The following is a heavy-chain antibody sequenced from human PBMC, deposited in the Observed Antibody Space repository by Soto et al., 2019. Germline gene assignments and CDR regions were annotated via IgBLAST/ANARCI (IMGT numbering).Heavy chain of an antibody. CDR3: AKERDREYYDILTGYYASPFDY. CDR2: ISGSGDST. CDR1: GFTFSSYA. Sequence: EVQLLESGGSLVQPGGSLRLSCAASGFTFSSYAMSWVRQAPGKGLEWVSAISGSGDSTYYADSVKGRFTIFRDNSKNTLYLQMNSLRAEDTAVYYCAKERDREYYDILTGYYASPFDYWGQGTLVTVSS. D-gene: IGHD3-9*01. V-gene: IGHV3-23*01. J-gene: IGHJ4*02.